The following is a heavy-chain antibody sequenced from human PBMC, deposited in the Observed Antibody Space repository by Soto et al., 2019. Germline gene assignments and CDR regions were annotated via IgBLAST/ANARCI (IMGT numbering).Heavy chain of an antibody. CDR1: GFSFEDYT. V-gene: IGHV3-43*01. D-gene: IGHD2-2*01. Sequence: GGSLRLSCAASGFSFEDYTMHWVRHTPGKGPEWISLISWDGGRTLYSDSVKGRFIISRDTSKNSLYLQMNSLRAEDTAVYYCARDHVGSVVPDDMEFDYWGQGTLVTVS. J-gene: IGHJ4*02. CDR2: ISWDGGRT. CDR3: ARDHVGSVVPDDMEFDY.